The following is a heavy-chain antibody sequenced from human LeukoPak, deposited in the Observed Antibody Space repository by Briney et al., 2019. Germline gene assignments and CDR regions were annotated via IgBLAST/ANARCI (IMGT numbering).Heavy chain of an antibody. CDR3: ATIKRGSIYGYFDF. J-gene: IGHJ4*02. CDR1: GGSISSHY. CDR2: LLDSVNT. Sequence: SETLSLTCTVSGGSISSHYWSWIRQPPGKGLEWIAYLLDSVNTKDNPSLNSRLTLSADTSKNQFSLRLSSVTAADTAVYYCATIKRGSIYGYFDFWGQGIKVTVSS. D-gene: IGHD5-18*01. V-gene: IGHV4-59*11.